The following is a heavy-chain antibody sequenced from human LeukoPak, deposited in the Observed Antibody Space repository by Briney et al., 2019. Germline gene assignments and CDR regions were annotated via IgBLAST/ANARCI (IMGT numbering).Heavy chain of an antibody. CDR1: GGTFSSYA. J-gene: IGHJ4*02. CDR2: ISAYNGNT. V-gene: IGHV1-18*01. Sequence: ASVKVSCKASGGTFSSYAISWVRQAPGQGLEWMGWISAYNGNTNYAQKLQGRVTMTTDTSTSTAYMELRSLRSDDTAVYYCARARPSSWSRDNKNAFDYWGQGTLVTVSS. D-gene: IGHD6-13*01. CDR3: ARARPSSWSRDNKNAFDY.